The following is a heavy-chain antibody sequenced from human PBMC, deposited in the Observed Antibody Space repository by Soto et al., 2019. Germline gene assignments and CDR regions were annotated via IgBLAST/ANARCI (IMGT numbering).Heavy chain of an antibody. J-gene: IGHJ6*02. Sequence: ASVKVSCKSSGYDFTAYDINWVRQASGQGLEWMGWMNPINGATGSARRFQGRVSMTRNTATGTAYLELTSLRSDDSAVYYCGRGPSPRAPAGGTPYYYAMDVWGQGTTVTVSS. CDR1: GYDFTAYD. V-gene: IGHV1-8*02. CDR3: GRGPSPRAPAGGTPYYYAMDV. D-gene: IGHD6-13*01. CDR2: MNPINGAT.